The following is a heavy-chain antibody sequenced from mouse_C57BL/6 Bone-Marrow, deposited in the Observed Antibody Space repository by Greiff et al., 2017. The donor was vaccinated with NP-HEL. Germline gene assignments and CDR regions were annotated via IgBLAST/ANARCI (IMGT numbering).Heavy chain of an antibody. CDR1: GYTFTSYW. CDR3: ARSGYYYGSSYRFFDY. D-gene: IGHD1-1*01. V-gene: IGHV1-69*01. Sequence: QVQLQQPGAELVMPGASVKLSCKASGYTFTSYWMHWVKQRPGQGLEWIGEIDPSDSYTNYTQKFKGKSPLTVDKSSITAYMQLSSLTSEDSAVYYCARSGYYYGSSYRFFDYWGQGTTLTVSS. CDR2: IDPSDSYT. J-gene: IGHJ2*01.